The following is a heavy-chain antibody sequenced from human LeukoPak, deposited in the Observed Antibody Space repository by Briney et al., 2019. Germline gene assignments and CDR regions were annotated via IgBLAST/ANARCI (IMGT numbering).Heavy chain of an antibody. D-gene: IGHD3-3*01. Sequence: PSETLSLTCTVSGGSISTYYWSWIRQPPGKGLEWIGYIYYSGSTNYNPSLKSRVTISVDTSKNKFSLKLSSVTAADTAVYYCARQRFLEWYFDYWGQGTLVTVSP. V-gene: IGHV4-59*08. J-gene: IGHJ4*02. CDR2: IYYSGST. CDR1: GGSISTYY. CDR3: ARQRFLEWYFDY.